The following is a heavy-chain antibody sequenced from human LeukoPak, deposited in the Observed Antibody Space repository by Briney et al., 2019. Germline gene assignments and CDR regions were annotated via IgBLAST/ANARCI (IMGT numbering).Heavy chain of an antibody. V-gene: IGHV1-2*02. CDR1: GYTFTGYY. D-gene: IGHD3-10*01. J-gene: IGHJ3*02. CDR3: ARARITLVRGVIGAFDI. Sequence: ASVNVSCKASGYTFTGYYMHWVRQAPGQGLEWMGWINPNSGGTNYAQKFQGRVTMTRDTSINTAYMELSRLRSDDTDVYYCARARITLVRGVIGAFDIWGQGTMVTVSS. CDR2: INPNSGGT.